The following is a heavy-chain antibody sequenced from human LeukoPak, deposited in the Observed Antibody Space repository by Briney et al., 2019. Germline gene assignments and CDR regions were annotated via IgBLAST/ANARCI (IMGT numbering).Heavy chain of an antibody. Sequence: SETLSLTCTVSGGSLRSYYWSWLRQPPGKGLEWIGYIYYIGSTKYNPSLKSRVIISLDRSKNQFSLRLSAVTAADTAVHYCARQDFWSGYPFDCWGQGTLVTVSS. J-gene: IGHJ4*02. V-gene: IGHV4-59*08. D-gene: IGHD3-3*01. CDR2: IYYIGST. CDR3: ARQDFWSGYPFDC. CDR1: GGSLRSYY.